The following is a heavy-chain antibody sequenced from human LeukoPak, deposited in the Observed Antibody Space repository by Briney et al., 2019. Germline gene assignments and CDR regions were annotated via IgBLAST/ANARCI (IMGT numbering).Heavy chain of an antibody. Sequence: PSETLSLTCTVSGGSISSGDYYWSWIRQPPGKGLEWIGHIYYSGSTYYNPSLKSRVTISVDTSKNQFSLKLSSVTAADTAVYYCARDSQRGYSYRYYYYGMDVWGQGTTVTVSS. D-gene: IGHD5-18*01. CDR1: GGSISSGDYY. CDR2: IYYSGST. J-gene: IGHJ6*02. V-gene: IGHV4-30-4*01. CDR3: ARDSQRGYSYRYYYYGMDV.